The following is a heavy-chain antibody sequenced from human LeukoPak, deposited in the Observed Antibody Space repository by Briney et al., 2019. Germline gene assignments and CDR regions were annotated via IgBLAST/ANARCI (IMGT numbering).Heavy chain of an antibody. CDR3: AREWGGYYQPNWFDP. CDR2: IYTSGST. J-gene: IGHJ5*02. CDR1: GGSLSRGRYY. V-gene: IGHV4-61*02. Sequence: SQTLSLTCAVSGGSLSRGRYYWSWIRQPAGTGLEWIGRIYTSGSTNYNPSLKSRVTISVDTSKNPFSLKLSSVTAADTAVYYCAREWGGYYQPNWFDPWGQGTLVTVSS. D-gene: IGHD3-3*01.